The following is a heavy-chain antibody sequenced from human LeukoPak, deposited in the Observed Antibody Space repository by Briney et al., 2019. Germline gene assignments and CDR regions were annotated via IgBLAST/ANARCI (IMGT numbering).Heavy chain of an antibody. CDR3: ARSPYSSSWYVHYYYYMDV. CDR1: GGSFSGYY. V-gene: IGHV4-34*01. CDR2: INHSGST. Sequence: PSETLSLTCAVYGGSFSGYYWSWIRQPPGKGLEWIGEINHSGSTNYNPSLKSRVTISVDTSKNQFSLKLSSVTAADTAVYYCARSPYSSSWYVHYYYYMDVWGKGTTVTVSS. J-gene: IGHJ6*03. D-gene: IGHD6-13*01.